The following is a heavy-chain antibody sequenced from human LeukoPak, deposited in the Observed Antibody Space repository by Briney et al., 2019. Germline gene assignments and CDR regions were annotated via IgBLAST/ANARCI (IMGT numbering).Heavy chain of an antibody. CDR1: GYTLTELS. V-gene: IGHV1-24*01. Sequence: ASVKVSCKVSGYTLTELSMHWVRQAPGKGLERMGGFDPEDGETIYAQKFQGRVTITADKSTSTAYMELSSLRSEDTAVYYCAREALRTVGSYYFDYWGQGTLVTVSS. CDR2: FDPEDGET. D-gene: IGHD4-17*01. J-gene: IGHJ4*02. CDR3: AREALRTVGSYYFDY.